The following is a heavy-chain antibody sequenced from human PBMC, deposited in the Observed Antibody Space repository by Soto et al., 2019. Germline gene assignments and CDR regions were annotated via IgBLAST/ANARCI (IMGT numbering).Heavy chain of an antibody. CDR3: ASLGVIVAPTYYYGMDV. D-gene: IGHD3-22*01. J-gene: IGHJ6*02. V-gene: IGHV3-23*01. Sequence: GGSLRLSCAASGFTFSSYAMSWVRQAPGKGLEWVSAISGSGGSTYYADSVKGRFTISRDNSKNTLYLQMNSLRAEDTAVYYFASLGVIVAPTYYYGMDVWGQGTTVTVSS. CDR1: GFTFSSYA. CDR2: ISGSGGST.